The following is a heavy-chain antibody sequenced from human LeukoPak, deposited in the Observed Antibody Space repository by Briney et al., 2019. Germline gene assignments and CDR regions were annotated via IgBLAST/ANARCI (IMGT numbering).Heavy chain of an antibody. CDR1: GYSFTTYW. CDR2: INQDGSEK. V-gene: IGHV3-7*04. D-gene: IGHD6-19*01. CDR3: ARDFRNSGWGSDY. Sequence: GESLKISCKGSGYSFTTYWIGWVRQMPGKGLEWVANINQDGSEKYYVDSVKGRFTISRDNAKNSLFFEMNSLRVEDTSVYYCARDFRNSGWGSDYWGQGTLVTVSS. J-gene: IGHJ4*02.